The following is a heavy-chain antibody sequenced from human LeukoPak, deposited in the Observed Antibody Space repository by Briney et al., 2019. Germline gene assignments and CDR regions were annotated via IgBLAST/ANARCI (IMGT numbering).Heavy chain of an antibody. D-gene: IGHD5-18*01. J-gene: IGHJ4*02. CDR2: INTHTGDT. V-gene: IGHV1-18*04. CDR3: ARDRRLSVDIAMAPFDY. Sequence: ASVKVSCKASGYTFPNYVITWVRQAPGQELAGMGWINTHTGDTNYAQKLQARVTMTTDTSTSTAYMELRSLRSDDTAVYYCARDRRLSVDIAMAPFDYWGQGTLVTVSS. CDR1: GYTFPNYV.